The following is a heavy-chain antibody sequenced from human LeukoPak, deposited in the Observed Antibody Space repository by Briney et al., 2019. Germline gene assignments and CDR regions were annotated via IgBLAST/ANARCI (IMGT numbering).Heavy chain of an antibody. Sequence: RASVKVSCKASGYTFTSYGISWVRQAPGQGLEWMGWISAYNGNTNYAQKLQGRVTMTTDTSTSTAYMELRSLRSDDTAVYYCARDRYYYDSSGYYTDFDYWGQGTLVTVSS. CDR2: ISAYNGNT. D-gene: IGHD3-22*01. V-gene: IGHV1-18*01. CDR1: GYTFTSYG. J-gene: IGHJ4*02. CDR3: ARDRYYYDSSGYYTDFDY.